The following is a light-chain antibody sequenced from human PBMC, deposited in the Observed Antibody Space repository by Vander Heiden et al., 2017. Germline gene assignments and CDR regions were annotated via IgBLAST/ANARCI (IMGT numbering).Light chain of an antibody. J-gene: IGKJ3*01. Sequence: DIVMTQSPDSLAVSLGERATINCKSSLTVLYSSNNKNYLAWYQQKPGQPPKLLIYWASTRESGVPDRFSGSGSGTDFTLTISSLQAEDVAVYYCQQYYSTHTFGPGTKVDIK. CDR1: LTVLYSSNNKNY. V-gene: IGKV4-1*01. CDR3: QQYYSTHT. CDR2: WAS.